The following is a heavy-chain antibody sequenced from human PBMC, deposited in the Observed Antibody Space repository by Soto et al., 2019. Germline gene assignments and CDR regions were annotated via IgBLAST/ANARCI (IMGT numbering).Heavy chain of an antibody. J-gene: IGHJ5*01. D-gene: IGHD1-26*01. CDR1: PSTLSSHC. Sequence: GLSRRLSGVASPSTLSSHCMHCFRHGQIKRLDWVAGIWYDGSNKHYADSLKCRFTLSRNNSKNTVCMKMNSLRDEDTAVYFCARDLVGRAIPGYNWLDSWGQGPTVTVSS. CDR2: IWYDGSNK. CDR3: ARDLVGRAIPGYNWLDS. V-gene: IGHV3-33*01.